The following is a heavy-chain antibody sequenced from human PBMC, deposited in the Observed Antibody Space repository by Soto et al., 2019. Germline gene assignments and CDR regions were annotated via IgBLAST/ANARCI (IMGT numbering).Heavy chain of an antibody. CDR3: ARLWGSGSYYKSPEITDY. CDR1: GGSISSSSYY. V-gene: IGHV4-39*01. CDR2: IYYSGST. D-gene: IGHD3-10*01. J-gene: IGHJ4*02. Sequence: PSETLSLTCTVSGGSISSSSYYWGWIRRPPGKGLEWIGSIYYSGSTYYNPSLKSRVTISVDTSKNQFSLKLSSVTAADTAVYYCARLWGSGSYYKSPEITDYWGQGTLVTVSS.